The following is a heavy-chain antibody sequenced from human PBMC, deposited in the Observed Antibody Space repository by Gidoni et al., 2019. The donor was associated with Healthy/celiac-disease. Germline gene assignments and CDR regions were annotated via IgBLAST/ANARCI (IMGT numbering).Heavy chain of an antibody. J-gene: IGHJ3*02. CDR2: INSDGSST. D-gene: IGHD3-22*01. Sequence: EVQLVESGGGLVQPGGSLRLSCAASGLTFSRYWMQWVRQAPGKGLVWVSRINSDGSSTSYADSVKGRFTISRDNAKNTLYLQMNSLRAEDTAVYYCARTDNYYDSSGYYYSDPAFDIWGQGTMVTVSS. CDR1: GLTFSRYW. CDR3: ARTDNYYDSSGYYYSDPAFDI. V-gene: IGHV3-74*01.